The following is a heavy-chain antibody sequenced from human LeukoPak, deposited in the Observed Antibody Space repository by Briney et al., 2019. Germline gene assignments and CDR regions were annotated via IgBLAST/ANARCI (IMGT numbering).Heavy chain of an antibody. CDR3: AKDIAAEGDAFDI. Sequence: GGSLRLSCAASGFSISDYGMHWVRQAPGKGLEYVSVISRDGGSTYYANSVKGRFTISRDNSKNTLYLQMGSLRAEDMALYYCAKDIAAEGDAFDIWGQGTMVTVSS. V-gene: IGHV3-64*01. J-gene: IGHJ3*02. CDR2: ISRDGGST. D-gene: IGHD6-13*01. CDR1: GFSISDYG.